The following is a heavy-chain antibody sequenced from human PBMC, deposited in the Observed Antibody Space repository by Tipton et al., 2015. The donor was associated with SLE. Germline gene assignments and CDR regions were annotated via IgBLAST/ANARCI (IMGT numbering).Heavy chain of an antibody. V-gene: IGHV4-38-2*02. CDR2: FYHSGST. CDR1: GFSITNGYY. CDR3: AKTVAGAAYLFDL. J-gene: IGHJ4*02. Sequence: TLSLTCTVSGFSITNGYYWGWIRQSPGKGLEWIGSFYHSGSTYYNPPLNSRVTISLDTSKNQFSLKLTSVTAADTAVYYCAKTVAGAAYLFDLWGQGTLVTVSS. D-gene: IGHD6-19*01.